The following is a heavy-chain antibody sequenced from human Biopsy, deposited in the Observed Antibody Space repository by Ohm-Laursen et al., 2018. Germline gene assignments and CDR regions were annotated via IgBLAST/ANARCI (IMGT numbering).Heavy chain of an antibody. D-gene: IGHD2/OR15-2a*01. V-gene: IGHV4-59*01. CDR2: IYYSGST. J-gene: IGHJ6*02. CDR1: GGSISSDS. Sequence: SQTLSLTCAVSGGSISSDSWIWIRQTPGKGLEWIGYIYYSGSTNYNPSLKSRVTISVDTSKDQFSLMLNSVTAADTAVYYCARTTNSTGWPYYYFYGMDDWGQGTTVTVSS. CDR3: ARTTNSTGWPYYYFYGMDD.